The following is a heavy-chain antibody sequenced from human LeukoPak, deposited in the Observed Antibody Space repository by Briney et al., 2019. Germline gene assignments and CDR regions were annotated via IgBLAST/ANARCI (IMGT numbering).Heavy chain of an antibody. D-gene: IGHD6-13*01. V-gene: IGHV1-18*01. CDR1: GGTFSSYA. CDR2: ISAYNGNT. J-gene: IGHJ5*02. Sequence: ASVKVSCKASGGTFSSYAISWVRQAPGQGLEWMGWISAYNGNTNYAQKLQGRVTMTTDTSTSTAYMELRSLRSDDTAVYYCARDSLRSSWPYNWFDPWGQGTLVTVSS. CDR3: ARDSLRSSWPYNWFDP.